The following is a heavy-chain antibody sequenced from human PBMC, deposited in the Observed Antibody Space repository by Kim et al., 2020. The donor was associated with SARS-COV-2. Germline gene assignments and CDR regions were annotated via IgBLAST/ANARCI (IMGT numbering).Heavy chain of an antibody. CDR2: VSHDGSKK. CDR3: ARVGHMVRGIIENYSAMDV. Sequence: GGSLRLSCAASGFTFSSYDIHWVRQAPGKGLEWVALVSHDGSKKYHADSVKGRFTISRDNSKKTLYLQMNSLRHEDTAVYYCARVGHMVRGIIENYSAMDVWGNGNGVTVSS. J-gene: IGHJ6*04. CDR1: GFTFSSYD. V-gene: IGHV3-30*03. D-gene: IGHD3-10*01.